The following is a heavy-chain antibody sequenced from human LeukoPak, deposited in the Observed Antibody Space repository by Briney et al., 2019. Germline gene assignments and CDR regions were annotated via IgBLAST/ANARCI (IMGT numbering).Heavy chain of an antibody. D-gene: IGHD3-10*01. V-gene: IGHV3-30*18. J-gene: IGHJ4*02. CDR3: AKETGSGSYYEYYYDY. Sequence: PGGSLRLSCAASGFTFSSYGMHWVRQAPGKGLEWVAVISYDGSNKYYADSVKGRFTISRDNSKNTLYLEMNSLRAEDTAVYYCAKETGSGSYYEYYYDYWGQGTLATVSS. CDR1: GFTFSSYG. CDR2: ISYDGSNK.